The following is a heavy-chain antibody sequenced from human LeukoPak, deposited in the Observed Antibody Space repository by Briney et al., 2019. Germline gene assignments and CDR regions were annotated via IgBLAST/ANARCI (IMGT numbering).Heavy chain of an antibody. CDR3: GGGGGLDV. CDR1: GFTFSSYW. D-gene: IGHD3-16*01. CDR2: INHNGNVN. V-gene: IGHV3-7*03. Sequence: GGSLRLSCAASGFTFSSYWMNWARQAPGKGLEWVASINHNGNVNYYVDSVKGRFTISRDNAKNSLYLQMSNLRAEDTAVYFCGGGGGLDVWGQGATVTVSS. J-gene: IGHJ6*02.